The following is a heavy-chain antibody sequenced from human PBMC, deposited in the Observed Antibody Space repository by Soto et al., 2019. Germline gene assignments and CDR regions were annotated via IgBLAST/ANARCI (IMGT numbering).Heavy chain of an antibody. CDR2: ISAYNGNT. D-gene: IGHD1-7*01. CDR1: GYTFTSYG. V-gene: IGHV1-18*01. J-gene: IGHJ5*02. CDR3: ARDEGYKWNYGGSWFDP. Sequence: QVQLVQSGAEVKKPGASVKVSCKASGYTFTSYGISWVRQAPGQGLEWMGWISAYNGNTNYAQKLQGRVTMTTDPSTRTAYMELRSLRSDDTAVYYCARDEGYKWNYGGSWFDPWGQGTLVTVSS.